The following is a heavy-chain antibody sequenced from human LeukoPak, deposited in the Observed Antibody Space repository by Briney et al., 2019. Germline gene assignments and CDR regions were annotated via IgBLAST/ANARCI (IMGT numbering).Heavy chain of an antibody. Sequence: ETLSLTCTVSGGSISSGDYYWSWIRQPPGKGLEWVSSIYSRGSTSYVDSVKGRFTIPRDNSKNTLFLQMNSLRVEDTAVYYCARDYYGPWGQGTLVTVSS. CDR1: GGSISSGDYY. CDR3: ARDYYGP. D-gene: IGHD3-22*01. CDR2: IYSRGST. V-gene: IGHV3-66*03. J-gene: IGHJ5*02.